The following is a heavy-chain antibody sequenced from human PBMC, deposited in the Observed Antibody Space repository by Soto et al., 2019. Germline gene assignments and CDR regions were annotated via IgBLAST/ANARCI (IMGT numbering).Heavy chain of an antibody. Sequence: SETLSLTCTVSGGSISSSSYYWGWIRQPPGKGLEWIGSIYYSGSTYYNPSLKSRVTISVDTSKNQFSLKLSSVTAADTAVYYCASYDYIWGSYRYLLFDYWGQGTLVTVS. D-gene: IGHD3-16*02. CDR2: IYYSGST. CDR3: ASYDYIWGSYRYLLFDY. J-gene: IGHJ4*02. CDR1: GGSISSSSYY. V-gene: IGHV4-39*01.